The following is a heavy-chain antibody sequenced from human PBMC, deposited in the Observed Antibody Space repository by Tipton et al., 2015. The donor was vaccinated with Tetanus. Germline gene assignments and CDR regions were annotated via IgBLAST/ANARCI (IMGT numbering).Heavy chain of an antibody. J-gene: IGHJ3*02. Sequence: TLSLTCTVSGGSISSYYWSWIRQPPGKGLEWIGYIYYSGSTNYNPSLKSRVTISVDTSKNQFSLKLSSVTAADTAVYYCARQITAADAFDTWGQGTMVTVSS. CDR1: GGSISSYY. D-gene: IGHD3-16*01. CDR3: ARQITAADAFDT. CDR2: IYYSGST. V-gene: IGHV4-59*01.